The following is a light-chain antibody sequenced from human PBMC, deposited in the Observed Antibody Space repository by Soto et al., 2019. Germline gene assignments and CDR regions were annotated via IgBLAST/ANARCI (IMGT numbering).Light chain of an antibody. CDR2: AAS. J-gene: IGKJ5*01. CDR3: QQSYSTLPIT. V-gene: IGKV1-39*01. CDR1: QSISSY. Sequence: DIQMTQSPSFLSASVGDRVTITCRASQSISSYLNWYQQKPGKAPKLLIYAASSLQSGVPSRFSGSGSGTDFALTISSLQPEDFATYYCQQSYSTLPITFGQGTRLEI.